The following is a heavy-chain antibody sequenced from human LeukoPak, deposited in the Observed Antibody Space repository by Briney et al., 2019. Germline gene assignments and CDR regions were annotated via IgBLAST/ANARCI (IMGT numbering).Heavy chain of an antibody. V-gene: IGHV7-4-1*02. CDR1: GYTFTSCA. CDR3: ARDSTVTTFRYWYFDL. J-gene: IGHJ2*01. D-gene: IGHD4-11*01. CDR2: INTNTGNP. Sequence: ASVKVSCKASGYTFTSCAMNWVRQAPGQGLEWMGWINTNTGNPTYAQGFTGRFVFSLDTSVSTAYLQISSLKAEDTAVYYCARDSTVTTFRYWYFDLWGRGTLVTVSS.